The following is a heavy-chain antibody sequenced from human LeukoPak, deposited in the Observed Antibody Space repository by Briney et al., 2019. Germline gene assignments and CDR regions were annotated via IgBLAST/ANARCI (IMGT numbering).Heavy chain of an antibody. J-gene: IGHJ4*02. CDR2: INPSGGST. Sequence: ASVKMSCKTSGYTFSNYPMIWVRQAPGQGLEWMGIINPSGGSTSYAQKFQGRVTMTRDTFTSTVYMELSSLRSEDTAVYYCARGEWELRRFDYWGQGTLVTVSS. V-gene: IGHV1-46*01. CDR1: GYTFSNYP. CDR3: ARGEWELRRFDY. D-gene: IGHD1-26*01.